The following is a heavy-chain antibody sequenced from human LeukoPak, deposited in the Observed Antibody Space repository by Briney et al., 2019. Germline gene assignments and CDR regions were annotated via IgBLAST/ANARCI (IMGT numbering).Heavy chain of an antibody. CDR3: ARAHYDILTGYYPNYFDY. J-gene: IGHJ4*02. V-gene: IGHV1-2*06. CDR1: GYTFTGYY. D-gene: IGHD3-9*01. CDR2: INPNSGGT. Sequence: ASVKVSCKASGYTFTGYYMHWVRQAPGQGLEWMGRINPNSGGTNYAQKFQGRVTMTRDTSISTAYMELSRPRSDDTAVYYCARAHYDILTGYYPNYFDYWGQGTLVTVSS.